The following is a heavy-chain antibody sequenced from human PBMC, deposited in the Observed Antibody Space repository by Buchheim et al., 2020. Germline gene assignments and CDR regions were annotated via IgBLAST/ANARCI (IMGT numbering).Heavy chain of an antibody. Sequence: HLQGSGPGLVRPSETLSLTCTVSGASINSGGYYWDWVRQPPGQGLEWVGHIYSGGSTYFNPSLKSRVTISFDASNNQISLMLTSGTAADTGTYYCARGSYQTGWRGFSYYAMDVWGQGT. CDR2: IYSGGST. CDR3: ARGSYQTGWRGFSYYAMDV. V-gene: IGHV4-39*07. CDR1: GASINSGGYY. D-gene: IGHD6-19*01. J-gene: IGHJ6*02.